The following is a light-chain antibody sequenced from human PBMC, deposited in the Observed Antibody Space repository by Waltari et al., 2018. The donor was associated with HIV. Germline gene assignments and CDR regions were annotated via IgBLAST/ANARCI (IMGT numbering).Light chain of an antibody. V-gene: IGLV3-1*01. CDR1: ELGDKY. J-gene: IGLJ2*01. Sequence: SYEVTQPPSVAVSPGQTASITCSGYELGDKYTCWYQQKPGPSPLLVIYQDNKRPSGIPGRFSGSSSGHTATLTISGTLPMDEADYYCQAWGSSTSGVFGTGTKLTVL. CDR3: QAWGSSTSGV. CDR2: QDN.